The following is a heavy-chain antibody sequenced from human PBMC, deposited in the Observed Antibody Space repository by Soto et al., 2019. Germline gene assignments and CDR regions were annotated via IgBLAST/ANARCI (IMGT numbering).Heavy chain of an antibody. J-gene: IGHJ6*02. Sequence: SETLSLTCTVSGDSIRSGNHYWSWIRQPPGKGLEWIGYIYYSGSTYYSPSLKSRVTISVDTSKNQFSLKLNSVTAADTAVYYCARVGIITVYGCMDVLDQGTTVTASS. D-gene: IGHD3-22*01. CDR3: ARVGIITVYGCMDV. V-gene: IGHV4-30-4*01. CDR2: IYYSGST. CDR1: GDSIRSGNHY.